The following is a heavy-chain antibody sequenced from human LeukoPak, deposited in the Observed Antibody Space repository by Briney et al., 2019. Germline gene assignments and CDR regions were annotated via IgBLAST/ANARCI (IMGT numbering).Heavy chain of an antibody. CDR2: INPSGGST. D-gene: IGHD1-1*01. V-gene: IGHV1-46*01. J-gene: IGHJ3*02. CDR3: ARVLHDIEDDAFDI. CDR1: GYTFTNYY. Sequence: WASVKVSCKASGYTFTNYYMHWVRQAPGQGLEWMGIINPSGGSTSYAQKFQGRVTMTRDTSTSTVYMELSRLRSDDTAVYYCARVLHDIEDDAFDIWGQGTMVTVSS.